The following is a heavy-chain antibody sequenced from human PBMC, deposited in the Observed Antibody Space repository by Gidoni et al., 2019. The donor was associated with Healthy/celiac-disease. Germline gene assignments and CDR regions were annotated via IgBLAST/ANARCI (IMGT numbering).Heavy chain of an antibody. D-gene: IGHD3-3*01. J-gene: IGHJ6*04. Sequence: EVQLVESGGGLVQPGGSLRLSCAASGFTFSSYAMHWVRQATGKGLEWVSAIGTAGDTYYPGSVKGRFTISRENAKNSLYLQMNSLRAEDTAVYYCARSAPSVLRFLEWPSTNYYYGMDVWGKGTTVTVSS. CDR2: IGTAGDT. CDR3: ARSAPSVLRFLEWPSTNYYYGMDV. V-gene: IGHV3-13*01. CDR1: GFTFSSYA.